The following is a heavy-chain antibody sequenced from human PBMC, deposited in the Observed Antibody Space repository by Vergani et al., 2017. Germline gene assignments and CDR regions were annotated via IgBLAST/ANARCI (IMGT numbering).Heavy chain of an antibody. Sequence: QVQLVQSGAEVKKPGSSVKVSCKASGGTFSSYAISWVRQAPGQGLEWMGGIFPIFGTANYAQKFQGRVTITADESTSTAYMELSSLRSEDTAVCYCARPDDYVWGSYRYSVISYWGQGTLVSVYS. D-gene: IGHD3-16*02. CDR1: GGTFSSYA. J-gene: IGHJ4*02. CDR3: ARPDDYVWGSYRYSVISY. CDR2: IFPIFGTA. V-gene: IGHV1-69*12.